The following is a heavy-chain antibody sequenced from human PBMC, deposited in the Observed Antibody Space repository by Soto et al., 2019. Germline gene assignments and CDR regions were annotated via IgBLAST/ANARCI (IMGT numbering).Heavy chain of an antibody. Sequence: QVQLVESGGGVVQPGRSLRLSCAASGFTFSSYGMHWVRQAPGQGLEWVAVIWYDGSNKYYADSLKGRFTSSRDNSKNTLYLQMNGLRAEDTAVYYCAREDYYESSGYPNNWFDPLGQGTLVTVSS. CDR3: AREDYYESSGYPNNWFDP. CDR2: IWYDGSNK. D-gene: IGHD3-22*01. J-gene: IGHJ5*02. V-gene: IGHV3-33*01. CDR1: GFTFSSYG.